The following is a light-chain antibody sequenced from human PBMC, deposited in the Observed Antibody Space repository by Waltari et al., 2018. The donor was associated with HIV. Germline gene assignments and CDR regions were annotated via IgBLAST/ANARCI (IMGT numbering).Light chain of an antibody. CDR3: QQYNNWPWT. CDR2: GAS. J-gene: IGKJ1*01. Sequence: DIVMTQSPATLSVSPGERATLSCRGSQGVSSNLAWFQQKPCQVPRLLIYGASTRATGSPARFSGSGSGTEFTLTISSLQSEDFAVYYCQQYNNWPWTFGQGTKGEIK. V-gene: IGKV3-15*01. CDR1: QGVSSN.